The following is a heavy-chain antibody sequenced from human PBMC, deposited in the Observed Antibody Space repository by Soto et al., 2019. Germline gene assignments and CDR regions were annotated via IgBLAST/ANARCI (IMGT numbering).Heavy chain of an antibody. V-gene: IGHV4-31*01. CDR2: IYYSGST. Sequence: QVQLQESGPGLVKPSQTLSLTCTVSGGSISSGGYYWSWIRQHPGKGLEWIGYIYYSGSTYYNPSLKSQATISVDTSKNQFSLKLSSVTAADTAVYYCARERNYDSSGYSYYYGMDVWGQGTTVTVSS. CDR3: ARERNYDSSGYSYYYGMDV. CDR1: GGSISSGGYY. D-gene: IGHD3-22*01. J-gene: IGHJ6*02.